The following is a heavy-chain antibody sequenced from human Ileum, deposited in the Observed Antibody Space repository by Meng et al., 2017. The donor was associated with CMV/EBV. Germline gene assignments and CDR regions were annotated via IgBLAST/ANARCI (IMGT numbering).Heavy chain of an antibody. CDR3: AKELDY. Sequence: GESLKISCAASGFTFSSYGMHWFRQAPGKGLEWVAFIRYDGSNKYYADSVKGRFTISRDNSKNTLYLQMNSLRAEDTAVYYCAKELDYWGQGTLVTVSS. V-gene: IGHV3-30*02. CDR2: IRYDGSNK. CDR1: GFTFSSYG. J-gene: IGHJ4*02.